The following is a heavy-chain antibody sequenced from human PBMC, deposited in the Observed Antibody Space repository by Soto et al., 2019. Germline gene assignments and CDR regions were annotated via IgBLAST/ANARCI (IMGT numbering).Heavy chain of an antibody. CDR3: ARERYQVISDGMDV. Sequence: ASVKVSCKASGXTFTGYYVHWVREAPGQGLEWMGWINPETGGTSYAQKFQGRVTSSRDTSINTAYLEVSRLRFDDAAVYFCARERYQVISDGMDVWGQGTTVTVSS. CDR2: INPETGGT. J-gene: IGHJ6*02. V-gene: IGHV1-2*02. CDR1: GXTFTGYY. D-gene: IGHD2-2*01.